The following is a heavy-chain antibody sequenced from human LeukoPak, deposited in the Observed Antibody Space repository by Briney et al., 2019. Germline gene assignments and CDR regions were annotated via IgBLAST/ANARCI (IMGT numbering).Heavy chain of an antibody. V-gene: IGHV1-46*01. D-gene: IGHD3-16*01. CDR1: GYTFTSYY. Sequence: ASVKVSCKASGYTFTSYYMHWVRQAPGQGLEWMGIINPSGGSTSYAQKFQGRVTMTRDMSTSTVYMELSSLRSEDTAVYYFAREFSSNYGHFDYWGQGTLVTVSS. J-gene: IGHJ4*02. CDR2: INPSGGST. CDR3: AREFSSNYGHFDY.